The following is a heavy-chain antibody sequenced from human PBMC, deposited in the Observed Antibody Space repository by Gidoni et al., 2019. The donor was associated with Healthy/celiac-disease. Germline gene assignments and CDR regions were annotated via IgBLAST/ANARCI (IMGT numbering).Heavy chain of an antibody. J-gene: IGHJ4*02. CDR3: ARVKGGGVADY. Sequence: QVQLQESGPGLVKPSETLSLTCTVPGGSISSYYWIWIRQPAGNGLELIWRIYTIGSTNYNPSLKSRVTMSVDTSKNQFSLKLSSVTAADTAVYYCARVKGGGVADYWGQGTLVTVSS. CDR1: GGSISSYY. D-gene: IGHD3-16*01. V-gene: IGHV4-4*07. CDR2: IYTIGST.